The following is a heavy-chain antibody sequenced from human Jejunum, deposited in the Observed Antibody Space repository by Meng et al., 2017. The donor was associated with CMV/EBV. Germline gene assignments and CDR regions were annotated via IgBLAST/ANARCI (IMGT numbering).Heavy chain of an antibody. CDR1: GYTYTGHY. J-gene: IGHJ4*02. CDR3: ARDMTSTWYGGSDS. Sequence: KASGYTYTGHYRHWVRQAPGQGLRWMGWINPQSGDTNYAQNFQGRVTLTRDTSISTAYMELSSLRSDDTAMYYCARDMTSTWYGGSDSWGQGTLVTVSS. CDR2: INPQSGDT. V-gene: IGHV1-2*02. D-gene: IGHD6-13*01.